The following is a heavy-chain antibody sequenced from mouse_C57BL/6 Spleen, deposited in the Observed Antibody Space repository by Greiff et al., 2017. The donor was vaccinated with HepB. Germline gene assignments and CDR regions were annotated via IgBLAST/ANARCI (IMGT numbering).Heavy chain of an antibody. J-gene: IGHJ3*01. D-gene: IGHD1-1*01. V-gene: IGHV1-26*01. Sequence: EVQLQQSGPELVKPGASVKISCKASGYTFTDYYMNWVKQSHGKSLEWIGDINPNNGGTSYNQKFKGKATLTVDKSSSTAYMELRSLTSEDSAVYYCARILPITTVADWGQGTLVTVSA. CDR3: ARILPITTVAD. CDR2: INPNNGGT. CDR1: GYTFTDYY.